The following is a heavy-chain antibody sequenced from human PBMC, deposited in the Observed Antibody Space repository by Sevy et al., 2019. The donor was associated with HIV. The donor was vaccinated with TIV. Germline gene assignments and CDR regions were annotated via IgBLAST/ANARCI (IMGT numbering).Heavy chain of an antibody. CDR2: IYTSGNT. D-gene: IGHD6-13*01. CDR1: GGSISSYY. Sequence: SETLSLTCTVSGGSISSYYWSWIRQPSGKGLEWIGRIYTSGNTHYNPSLKSRVTMSVDTSKNQFSLNLSYVTAADTAMYYCAGAAIDTGDFEYWGQGTLVTVSS. V-gene: IGHV4-4*07. CDR3: AGAAIDTGDFEY. J-gene: IGHJ4*02.